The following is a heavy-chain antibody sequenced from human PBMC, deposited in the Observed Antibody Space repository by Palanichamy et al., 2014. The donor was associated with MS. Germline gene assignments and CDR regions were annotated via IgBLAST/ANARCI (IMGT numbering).Heavy chain of an antibody. V-gene: IGHV3-15*01. Sequence: TFSNAWMSWVRQAQGGLEWVGRIKSKTDGGTTDYAAPVKGRFTISRDDSKNTLYLQMNSLKTEDAAVYYCTTDQWIQLWRKTDYWGQGTLVTVSS. J-gene: IGHJ4*02. CDR3: TTDQWIQLWRKTDY. CDR1: TFSNAW. CDR2: IKSKTDGGTT. D-gene: IGHD5-18*01.